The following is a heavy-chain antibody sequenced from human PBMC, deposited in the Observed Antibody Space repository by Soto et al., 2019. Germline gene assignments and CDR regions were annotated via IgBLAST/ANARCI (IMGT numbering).Heavy chain of an antibody. J-gene: IGHJ6*03. CDR3: ARDLKHPYMDV. Sequence: EVQLVESGGGLVQPGGSLRLSCAASGFTLRIYSMHWVRQAPGRGLEWVSYIDTRSSSISYADSVRGRFTISRDNAKSSLYLQMSSLRAGDTAVYYCARDLKHPYMDVWGKGATVTVSS. V-gene: IGHV3-48*01. CDR2: IDTRSSSI. CDR1: GFTLRIYS.